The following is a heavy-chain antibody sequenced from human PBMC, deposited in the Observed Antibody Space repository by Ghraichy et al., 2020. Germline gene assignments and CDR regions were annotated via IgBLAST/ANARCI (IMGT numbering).Heavy chain of an antibody. CDR1: GGSISSGSYY. Sequence: SETLSLTCTVSGGSISSGSYYWSWIRQPAGKGLEWIGCIYTSGSTNYNPSLKSRVTISVDTSKNQFSLKLSSVTAADTAVYYCARALTTVTTSYYYYGMDVWGQGTTVTVSS. D-gene: IGHD4-17*01. V-gene: IGHV4-61*02. J-gene: IGHJ6*02. CDR3: ARALTTVTTSYYYYGMDV. CDR2: IYTSGST.